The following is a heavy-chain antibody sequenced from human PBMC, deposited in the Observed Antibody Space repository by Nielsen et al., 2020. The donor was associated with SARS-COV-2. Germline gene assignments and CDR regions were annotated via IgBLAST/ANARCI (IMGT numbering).Heavy chain of an antibody. CDR2: IYYSGST. V-gene: IGHV4-31*03. D-gene: IGHD3-16*01. CDR1: GGSISSGGYY. Sequence: SETLSLTCTVSGGSISSGGYYWSWIRQHPGKGPEWIGYIYYSGSTYYNPSLKSRVTISVDTSKNQFSLKLSSVTAADTAVYYCARYASWGALDYWGQGTLVTVSS. J-gene: IGHJ4*02. CDR3: ARYASWGALDY.